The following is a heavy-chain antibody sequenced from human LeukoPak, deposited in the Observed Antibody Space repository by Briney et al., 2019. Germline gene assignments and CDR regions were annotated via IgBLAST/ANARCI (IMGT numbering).Heavy chain of an antibody. V-gene: IGHV3-74*01. D-gene: IGHD3-10*01. Sequence: GGSLRLSCAASGFTFSSYWMHWVRQAPGKGLVWVSRINSDESSTSYADSVKGRFTISRDNAKNTLYLQMNSLRAEDTAVYYCARALRGLWFGELLLRSKTPPDYWGQGTLVTVSS. CDR3: ARALRGLWFGELLLRSKTPPDY. CDR2: INSDESST. CDR1: GFTFSSYW. J-gene: IGHJ4*02.